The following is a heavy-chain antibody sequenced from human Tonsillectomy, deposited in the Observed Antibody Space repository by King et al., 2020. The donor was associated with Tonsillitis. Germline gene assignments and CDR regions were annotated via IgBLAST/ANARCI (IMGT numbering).Heavy chain of an antibody. D-gene: IGHD1-26*01. CDR1: GFTFSDYY. J-gene: IGHJ4*02. Sequence: VQLVESGGGLVKPGGSLRLSCAASGFTFSDYYMSWIRQAPGKGLEWFSFISGSGSHIYYAESVKGRFTISRDNAKNSLYLQMNSLRAEDTAVYFCASTSTGNYYVDYWGQGTLVTVSS. CDR3: ASTSTGNYYVDY. V-gene: IGHV3-11*01. CDR2: ISGSGSHI.